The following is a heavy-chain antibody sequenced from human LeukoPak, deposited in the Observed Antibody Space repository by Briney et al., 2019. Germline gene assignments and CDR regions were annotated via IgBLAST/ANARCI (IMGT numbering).Heavy chain of an antibody. CDR1: GDSISRHY. CDR2: ISYTGST. D-gene: IGHD1-26*01. Sequence: PSETLSLTCFVSGDSISRHYWSWLRQPPGKGLEWIGYISYTGSTNYNPSLKSRVTISVDTSTNQLSLRLSSVTAADTAVYYCARDEGHSGSYSFFFHYWGQGTLVTVSS. J-gene: IGHJ4*02. V-gene: IGHV4-59*11. CDR3: ARDEGHSGSYSFFFHY.